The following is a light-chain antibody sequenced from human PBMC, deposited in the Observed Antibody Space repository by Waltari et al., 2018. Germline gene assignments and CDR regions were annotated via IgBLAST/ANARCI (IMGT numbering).Light chain of an antibody. J-gene: IGLJ1*01. CDR1: SSDVVGYTY. CDR3: SSYTSSSPKYV. Sequence: QSALTQPASVSGSPEQSITISCTGNSSDVVGYTYAYYYQQHPDKSPKLMIYDVSNRPSGVSNRFSGSKSGNTASLTISGLQADDEADYYCSSYTSSSPKYVFGTGTKVTVL. V-gene: IGLV2-14*03. CDR2: DVS.